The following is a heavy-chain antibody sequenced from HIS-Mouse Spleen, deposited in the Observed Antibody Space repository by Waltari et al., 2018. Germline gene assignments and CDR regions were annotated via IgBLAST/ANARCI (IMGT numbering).Heavy chain of an antibody. V-gene: IGHV1-8*01. CDR1: GYTFTSYA. J-gene: IGHJ4*02. D-gene: IGHD4-4*01. Sequence: QVQLVQSGAEVKKPGASVKVSCKASGYTFTSYAIKWVRQATGQGLEWMGWMNPNSGNTGYAQKFQGRVTMTRNTSISTAYMELSSLRSEDTAVYYCARGHDYSNYFDYWGQGTLVTVSS. CDR2: MNPNSGNT. CDR3: ARGHDYSNYFDY.